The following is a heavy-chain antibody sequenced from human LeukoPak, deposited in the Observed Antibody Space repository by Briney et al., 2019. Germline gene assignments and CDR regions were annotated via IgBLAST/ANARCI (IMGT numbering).Heavy chain of an antibody. CDR1: GYTFTSYA. CDR2: INAGNGNT. CDR3: ARADFHVTMVRGPTLIDY. Sequence: ASVKVSCKASGYTFTSYAMHWVRQAPGQRLEWMGWINAGNGNTKYSQKFQGRVTITRDTSASTAYMELSSLRSEDTAVYYCARADFHVTMVRGPTLIDYWGQGTLVTVSS. V-gene: IGHV1-3*01. J-gene: IGHJ4*02. D-gene: IGHD3-10*01.